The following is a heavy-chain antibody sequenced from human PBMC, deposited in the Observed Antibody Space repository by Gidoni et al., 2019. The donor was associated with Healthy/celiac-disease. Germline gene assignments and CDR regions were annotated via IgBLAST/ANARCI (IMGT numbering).Heavy chain of an antibody. D-gene: IGHD1-7*01. CDR3: ARGWNYADGMDV. Sequence: QVQLVQSGAEVKKPGASVKVSCKVSGYTFHSYDINWVRQATGQGLEWMGWMNPNSGNTGYEQKFQGRVTMTRNTSISTAYMELSSLRSEDTAVYYCARGWNYADGMDVWGQGTTVTVSS. J-gene: IGHJ6*02. CDR1: GYTFHSYD. CDR2: MNPNSGNT. V-gene: IGHV1-8*01.